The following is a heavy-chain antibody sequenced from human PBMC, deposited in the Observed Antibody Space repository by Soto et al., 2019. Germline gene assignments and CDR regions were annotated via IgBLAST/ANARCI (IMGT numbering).Heavy chain of an antibody. V-gene: IGHV3-30-3*01. CDR1: GFTFSNYA. CDR3: ARGYRIIDY. Sequence: PGGSLRLSCAASGFTFSNYALHWVRQAPGKGLEWVALISSDGSNKYYTDSVKGRFTISRDNSKNTLYLQMSSLRDEDTAVYHCARGYRIIDYWGQGTLVTISS. CDR2: ISSDGSNK. J-gene: IGHJ4*02. D-gene: IGHD3-16*02.